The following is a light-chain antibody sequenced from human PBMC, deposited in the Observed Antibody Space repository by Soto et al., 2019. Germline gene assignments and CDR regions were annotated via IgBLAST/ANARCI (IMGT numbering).Light chain of an antibody. CDR1: ISSIGAGYD. CDR3: QSYDSSLSGSV. V-gene: IGLV1-40*01. Sequence: QSVLTQPPSVSGAPGQRVTISCTGSISSIGAGYDVHWYQQLPGTAPKLLIYGNSNRPSGVPDRFSGSKSGTSASLAITGLQTEDDADYYCQSYDSSLSGSVFGGGTKLTVL. CDR2: GNS. J-gene: IGLJ2*01.